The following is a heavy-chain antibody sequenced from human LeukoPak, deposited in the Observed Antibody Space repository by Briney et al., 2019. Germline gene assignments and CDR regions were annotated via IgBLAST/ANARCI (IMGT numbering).Heavy chain of an antibody. CDR2: ISGSGTNT. D-gene: IGHD2-8*01. V-gene: IGHV3-23*01. CDR3: GIKSWSSYYYAMDI. J-gene: IGHJ6*02. CDR1: GFTFRRDA. Sequence: GGSLRLSCAASGFTFRRDAMTWVRQAPGKGLQWVSTISGSGTNTFYADSVKGRFTISRDNPKNTLYLQMNSLRAEDTAVYYCGIKSWSSYYYAMDIWGQGTTVTVSS.